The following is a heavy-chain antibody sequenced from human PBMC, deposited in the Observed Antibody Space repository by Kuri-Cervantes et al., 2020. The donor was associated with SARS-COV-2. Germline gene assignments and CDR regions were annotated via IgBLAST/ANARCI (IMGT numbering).Heavy chain of an antibody. Sequence: SETLTLTCTVSGYSISSGYYWGWIRQPPGKGREWIESIYHSGSTYYNPSLKSRVTISVDTSKNQFSLKLSSVTAADTAVYYCAREGGSRYHDAFDTWGQGTMVTVSS. V-gene: IGHV4-38-2*02. D-gene: IGHD2-15*01. CDR1: GYSISSGYY. CDR2: IYHSGST. J-gene: IGHJ3*02. CDR3: AREGGSRYHDAFDT.